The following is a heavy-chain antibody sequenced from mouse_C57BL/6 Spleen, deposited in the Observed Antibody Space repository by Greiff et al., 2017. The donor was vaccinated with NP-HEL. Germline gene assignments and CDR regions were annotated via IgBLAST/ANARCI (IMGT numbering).Heavy chain of an antibody. CDR1: GYTFTNYW. J-gene: IGHJ3*01. V-gene: IGHV1-63*01. Sequence: QVQLQQSGAELVRPGTSVKMSCKASGYTFTNYWIGWAKQRPGHGLEWIGDIYPGGGYTTYNEKFKGKATLTADKSSSTAYMQFSSLTSEDSAIYYCARGDSFQEFAYWGQGTLVTVSA. D-gene: IGHD2-13*01. CDR3: ARGDSFQEFAY. CDR2: IYPGGGYT.